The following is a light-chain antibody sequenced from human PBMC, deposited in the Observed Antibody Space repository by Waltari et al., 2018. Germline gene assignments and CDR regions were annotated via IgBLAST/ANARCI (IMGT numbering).Light chain of an antibody. V-gene: IGLV2-23*02. J-gene: IGLJ2*01. CDR3: SSYISSTSVI. CDR1: RRDVGNYNL. Sequence: QSALTQPASVSGSPGQSITISCTGTRRDVGNYNLVYWYQQHPGKAPKLMISEVNKRPSGVSNRFSGSKSGNTASLTISGLQSEDEASYYCSSYISSTSVIFGGGTKLTVL. CDR2: EVN.